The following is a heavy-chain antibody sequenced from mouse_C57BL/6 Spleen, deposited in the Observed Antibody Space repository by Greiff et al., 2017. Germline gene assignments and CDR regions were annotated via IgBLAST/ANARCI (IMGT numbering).Heavy chain of an antibody. J-gene: IGHJ2*01. CDR1: GFTFSSYA. CDR2: ISDGGSYT. Sequence: EVKLMESGGGLVKPGGSLKLSCAASGFTFSSYAMSWVRQTPEKRLEWVATISDGGSYTYYPDNVKGRFTISRDNAKNNLYLQMSHLKSEDTAMYYCARDYGRGRGFDYWGQGTTLTVSS. V-gene: IGHV5-4*01. CDR3: ARDYGRGRGFDY. D-gene: IGHD1-1*01.